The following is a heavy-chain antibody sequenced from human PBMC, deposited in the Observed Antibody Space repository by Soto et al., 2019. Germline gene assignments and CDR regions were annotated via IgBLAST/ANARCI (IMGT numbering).Heavy chain of an antibody. J-gene: IGHJ4*02. CDR2: ISGSGGST. CDR1: GFTFSSYA. V-gene: IGHV3-23*01. Sequence: EVQLLESGGGLVQPGGSLRLSCAASGFTFSSYAMSWVRQAPGKGLEWVSAISGSGGSTYYADSVKGRCTISRDNSKNTLYLQMNSLRAEDTAVYYCAKAWQQHYGGEDYWGQGTLVTVSS. D-gene: IGHD6-13*01. CDR3: AKAWQQHYGGEDY.